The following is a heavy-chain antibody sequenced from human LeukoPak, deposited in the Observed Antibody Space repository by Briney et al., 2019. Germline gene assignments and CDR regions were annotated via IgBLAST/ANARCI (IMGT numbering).Heavy chain of an antibody. CDR1: GFTFSSYE. CDR2: ITGSGDTI. Sequence: GGSLRLSCSASGFTFSSYEMNWVRQAPGKGLEWISYITGSGDTIYHADSVKGRFTISRDNAQNSLYLQMNSLRAEDTAVYYCARSTYYYDSSGREKSYYFDYWGQGTLVTVSS. J-gene: IGHJ4*02. CDR3: ARSTYYYDSSGREKSYYFDY. D-gene: IGHD3-22*01. V-gene: IGHV3-48*03.